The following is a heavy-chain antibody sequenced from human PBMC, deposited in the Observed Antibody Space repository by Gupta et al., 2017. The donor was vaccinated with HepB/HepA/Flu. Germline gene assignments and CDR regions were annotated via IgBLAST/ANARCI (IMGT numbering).Heavy chain of an antibody. Sequence: EVQVLESGGGLVQPGGSLRISCAASGFTFSHYGMNWVRQAPGKGLEWVSIISGGGDVTYDAYAGNGRFTISRDNSKNTLYLQLNKLREDDTALYYCTKWSRVGISRAFDYWCQGTLVVVS. CDR1: GFTFSHYG. CDR3: TKWSRVGISRAFDY. V-gene: IGHV3-23*01. CDR2: ISGGGDVT. D-gene: IGHD1-26*01. J-gene: IGHJ4*02.